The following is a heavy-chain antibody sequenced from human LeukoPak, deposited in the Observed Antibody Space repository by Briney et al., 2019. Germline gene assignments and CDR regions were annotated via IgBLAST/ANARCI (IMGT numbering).Heavy chain of an antibody. CDR1: EYSFTNYW. J-gene: IGHJ6*03. Sequence: GESLKISCKSSEYSFTNYWIGWVRQMPGKGLEWMGIIYPGDSDTRYSPSFQGQVTISTDKSISTASLQWSSLKASDTAMYYCARHSGNNWYCHYMDVWGKGTTVTVSS. V-gene: IGHV5-51*01. CDR2: IYPGDSDT. CDR3: ARHSGNNWYCHYMDV. D-gene: IGHD6-13*01.